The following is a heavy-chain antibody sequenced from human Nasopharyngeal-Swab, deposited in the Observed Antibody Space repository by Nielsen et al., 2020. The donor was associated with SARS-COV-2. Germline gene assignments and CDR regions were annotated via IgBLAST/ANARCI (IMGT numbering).Heavy chain of an antibody. J-gene: IGHJ4*02. Sequence: GGSLRLSCAASGFTFSNAWMSWVRQAPGKELEWVGRIKSKTDGGTTDYAAPVKGRFTISREDSKNTLYLQMNSLKTEDTAVYYCTTGGRWELRPIDYWGQGTLVTVSS. CDR2: IKSKTDGGTT. CDR3: TTGGRWELRPIDY. V-gene: IGHV3-15*01. D-gene: IGHD1-26*01. CDR1: GFTFSNAW.